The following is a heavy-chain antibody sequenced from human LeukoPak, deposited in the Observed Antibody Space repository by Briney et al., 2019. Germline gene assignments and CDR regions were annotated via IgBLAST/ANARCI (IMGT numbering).Heavy chain of an antibody. V-gene: IGHV4-59*05. D-gene: IGHD3-9*01. CDR2: IYYSGST. CDR3: ARLVAGLRYFDY. Sequence: PSETLSLTCSVSGDSISSYFWSWIRQPPGKGLEWIGSIYYSGSTYYNPSLKSRVTISVDTSKNQFSLKLSSVTAADTAVYYCARLVAGLRYFDYWGQGTLVTVSS. CDR1: GDSISSYF. J-gene: IGHJ4*02.